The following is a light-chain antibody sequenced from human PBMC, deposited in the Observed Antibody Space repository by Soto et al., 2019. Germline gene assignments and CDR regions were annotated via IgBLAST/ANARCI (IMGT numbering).Light chain of an antibody. J-gene: IGKJ1*01. CDR1: QSLRSTS. V-gene: IGKV3-20*01. CDR3: QQYDSSPRT. CDR2: GAS. Sequence: EIVLTQSPRTLSLPTGERATLSSRASQSLRSTSLAWYQQKPGQAPRLLISGASTRAADIPDRFSGSGSGTDFTLTIGRLEPEDLAVYCCQQYDSSPRTFGQGTKVDIK.